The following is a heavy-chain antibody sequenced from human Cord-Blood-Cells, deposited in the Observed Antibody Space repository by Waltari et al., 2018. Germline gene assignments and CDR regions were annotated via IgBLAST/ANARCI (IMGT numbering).Heavy chain of an antibody. CDR3: ARRTGEFDY. J-gene: IGHJ4*02. Sequence: QVQLQESGPGLVKPSETMSLTCAVPGYSISSGYYWGWSRQPPGKGLEWIGSIYHSGSTYYNPSLKSRVTISVDTSKNQFSLKLSSVTAADTAVYYCARRTGEFDYWGQGTLVTVSS. CDR2: IYHSGST. V-gene: IGHV4-38-2*01. CDR1: GYSISSGYY. D-gene: IGHD7-27*01.